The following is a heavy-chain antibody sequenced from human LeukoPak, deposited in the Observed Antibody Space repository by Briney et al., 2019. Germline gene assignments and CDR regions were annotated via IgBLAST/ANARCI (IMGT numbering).Heavy chain of an antibody. D-gene: IGHD3-10*01. CDR1: GFTFSSYW. Sequence: GGSLRLSCAASGFTFSSYWMSWVRQAPGKGLEWVANIKPDGSEKYYVDSVKGRFTTSRDNAKNSLYLQMNSLIVEDTAMYYCARITMVRGARKDDYWGQGTLVTVSS. J-gene: IGHJ4*02. CDR2: IKPDGSEK. CDR3: ARITMVRGARKDDY. V-gene: IGHV3-7*01.